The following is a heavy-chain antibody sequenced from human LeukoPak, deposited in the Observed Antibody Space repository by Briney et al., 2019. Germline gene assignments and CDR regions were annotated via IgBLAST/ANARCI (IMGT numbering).Heavy chain of an antibody. Sequence: ASVKVSCQASGYTFTRYGISWVRQAPGQGVEWMGWISAYNGNTNDAQKLQGRVTMTTDTSTSTAYMELRSLRSDDTAVYYCARVKGRSGYEFYWSQGTLVTVSS. CDR1: GYTFTRYG. D-gene: IGHD5-12*01. CDR2: ISAYNGNT. CDR3: ARVKGRSGYEFY. V-gene: IGHV1-18*01. J-gene: IGHJ4*02.